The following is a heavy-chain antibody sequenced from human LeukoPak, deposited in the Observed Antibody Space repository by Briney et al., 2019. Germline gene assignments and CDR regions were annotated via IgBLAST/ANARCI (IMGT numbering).Heavy chain of an antibody. CDR2: IIPIFGTA. D-gene: IGHD2-21*02. V-gene: IGHV1-69*13. Sequence: SVKVSCKASGYTFISYGVSWVRQAPGQGLEWMGGIIPIFGTANYAQKFQGRVTITADESTSTAYMELSSLRSEDTAVYYCARRAYCGGDCYLDWFDPWGQGTLVTVSS. J-gene: IGHJ5*02. CDR3: ARRAYCGGDCYLDWFDP. CDR1: GYTFISYG.